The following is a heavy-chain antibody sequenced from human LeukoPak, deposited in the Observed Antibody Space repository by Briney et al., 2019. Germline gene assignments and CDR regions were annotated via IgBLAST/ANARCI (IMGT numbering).Heavy chain of an antibody. CDR2: ISRSSSYI. J-gene: IGHJ4*02. D-gene: IGHD3-9*01. CDR3: ARGPKGLLRYFDHDY. CDR1: GFTFSSYS. Sequence: PGGSLRLSCAASGFTFSSYSMNWVRQAPGKGLEWVSSISRSSSYIYYADSVKGRFTISRDNAKNSLYLQMNSLRAEDTAVYYCARGPKGLLRYFDHDYWGQGTLVTVSS. V-gene: IGHV3-21*04.